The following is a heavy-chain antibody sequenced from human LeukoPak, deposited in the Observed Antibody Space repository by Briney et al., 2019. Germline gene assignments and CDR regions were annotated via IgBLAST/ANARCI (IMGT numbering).Heavy chain of an antibody. CDR2: FDPEDGET. V-gene: IGHV1-24*01. CDR3: ARETTRAARTYYYYGMDV. D-gene: IGHD6-6*01. CDR1: GYTLTELS. Sequence: ASVKVSCKVSGYTLTELSMHWVRQAPGKGLEWMGGFDPEDGETIYAQKLQGRVTMTTDTSTSTAYMELRSLRSDDTAVYYCARETTRAARTYYYYGMDVWGQGTTVTVSS. J-gene: IGHJ6*02.